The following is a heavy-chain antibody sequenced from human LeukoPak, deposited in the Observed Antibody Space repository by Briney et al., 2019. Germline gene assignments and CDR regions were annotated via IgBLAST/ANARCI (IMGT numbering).Heavy chain of an antibody. CDR2: ISGSGGST. J-gene: IGHJ4*02. CDR3: ARGTSGYHNT. D-gene: IGHD5-12*01. V-gene: IGHV3-23*01. CDR1: VFTFSSYG. Sequence: GGSLRLSCAASVFTFSSYGMSWVRQAPGKGLEWVSAISGSGGSTYYADSVKGRFTISRDNSKNTLYLQMNSLRAEDTAVYYCARGTSGYHNTGGQGTLVTVSS.